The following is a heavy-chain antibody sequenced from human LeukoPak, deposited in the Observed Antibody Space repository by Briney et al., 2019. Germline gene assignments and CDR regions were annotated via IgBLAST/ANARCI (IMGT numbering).Heavy chain of an antibody. Sequence: ASVKVSCKASGYTFTSYGISWVRQAPGQGLEWMGWISAYNGNTNYAQKLQGRVTMTTDTSTSTAYMELRSLRSDDTAVYYCARDRAIVGATHTGIDYWGQGTLVTVSS. CDR3: ARDRAIVGATHTGIDY. CDR1: GYTFTSYG. CDR2: ISAYNGNT. V-gene: IGHV1-18*01. J-gene: IGHJ4*02. D-gene: IGHD1-26*01.